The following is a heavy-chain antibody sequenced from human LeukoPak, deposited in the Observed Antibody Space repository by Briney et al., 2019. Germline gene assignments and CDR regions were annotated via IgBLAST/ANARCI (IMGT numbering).Heavy chain of an antibody. J-gene: IGHJ4*02. CDR2: IIPIFGTA. CDR3: TRSVRNGHIDY. Sequence: ASVKVSCKASGYTFTSYGISWVRQAPGQGLEWMGGIIPIFGTANYAQKFQGRVTITADESTSTAYMELSSLRSEDTAVYYCTRSVRNGHIDYWGQGTLVTVSS. V-gene: IGHV1-69*13. CDR1: GYTFTSYG. D-gene: IGHD2-21*01.